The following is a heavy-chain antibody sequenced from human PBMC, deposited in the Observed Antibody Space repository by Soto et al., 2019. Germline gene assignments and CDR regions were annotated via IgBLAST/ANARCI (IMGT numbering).Heavy chain of an antibody. D-gene: IGHD6-19*01. CDR3: ARVVAQSSSGWRPHDY. CDR2: IYYSGST. J-gene: IGHJ4*02. Sequence: SETLSLTCTVSGGSISSYYWSWIRQPPGKGLEWIGYIYYSGSTNYNPSLKSRVTISVDTSKNQFSLKLSSVTAADTAVYYCARVVAQSSSGWRPHDYWGQGTLVTVAS. V-gene: IGHV4-59*01. CDR1: GGSISSYY.